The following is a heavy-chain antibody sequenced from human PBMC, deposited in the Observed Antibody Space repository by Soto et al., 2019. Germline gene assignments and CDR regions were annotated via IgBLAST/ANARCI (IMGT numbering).Heavy chain of an antibody. V-gene: IGHV3-30*18. CDR1: GFTFSSYG. CDR3: AKGAPYDSTGYYF. CDR2: ISYDGSNK. D-gene: IGHD3-22*01. Sequence: QVQLVESGGGVVQLGRSLRLSCAASGFTFSSYGMHWVRQAPGKGLEWVAVISYDGSNKYYADSVKGRFTISRDNSKNTLYLQMNSLRAEDTAVYYCAKGAPYDSTGYYFWGQGTLVTVSS. J-gene: IGHJ4*02.